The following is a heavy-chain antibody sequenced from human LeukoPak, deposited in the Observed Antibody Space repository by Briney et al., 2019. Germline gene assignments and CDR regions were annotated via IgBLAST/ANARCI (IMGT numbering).Heavy chain of an antibody. Sequence: GGSLRLSCAASGFTFSSYAMSWVRQAPGKGLKWVSTISGSGGSTYYADSVKGRFTISRDTSKNTLFLQMSSLRAEDTAVYYCAKANSGSYYFGIDYWGQGTLVTVSS. D-gene: IGHD1-26*01. J-gene: IGHJ4*02. CDR2: ISGSGGST. V-gene: IGHV3-23*01. CDR3: AKANSGSYYFGIDY. CDR1: GFTFSSYA.